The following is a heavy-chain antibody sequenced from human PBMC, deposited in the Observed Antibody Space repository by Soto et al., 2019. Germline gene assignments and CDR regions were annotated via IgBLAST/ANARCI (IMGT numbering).Heavy chain of an antibody. CDR1: GFPFSSYA. Sequence: PGGSLRLSCAASGFPFSSYAMSWVRQAPGKGLEWVSAISGSGGSTYYADSVKGRFTISGDNSKNTLYLQMNSLRAEDTAVYYCAKDPTTVTTYFDYWGQGTLVTVSS. V-gene: IGHV3-23*01. J-gene: IGHJ4*02. CDR3: AKDPTTVTTYFDY. CDR2: ISGSGGST. D-gene: IGHD4-17*01.